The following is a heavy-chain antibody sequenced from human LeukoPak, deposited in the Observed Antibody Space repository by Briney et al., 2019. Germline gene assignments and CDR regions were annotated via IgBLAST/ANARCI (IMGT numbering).Heavy chain of an antibody. J-gene: IGHJ6*03. V-gene: IGHV3-20*04. CDR1: GFTFDDYG. CDR3: ARERGGLWFGELNYYMVV. D-gene: IGHD3-10*01. CDR2: INWNGGST. Sequence: GGSLRLSCAASGFTFDDYGMSWVRQAPGKGLEWVSGINWNGGSTGYADSVKGRFTISRDNAKNSLYLQMNSLRAEDTALYYCARERGGLWFGELNYYMVVWGKGTTVTVSS.